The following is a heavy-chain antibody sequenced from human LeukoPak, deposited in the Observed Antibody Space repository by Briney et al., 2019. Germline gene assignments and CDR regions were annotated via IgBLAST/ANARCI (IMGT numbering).Heavy chain of an antibody. V-gene: IGHV3-74*01. CDR1: GFTFSNYW. CDR3: ARVGRGVYGMDV. Sequence: GGSLRLSCAASGFTFSNYWMHWVRQAPGKGLVWLSRINSDGSTTYRDSVKGRFTVSRDNAKNTMYLQMNSLRAEDTAVYYCARVGRGVYGMDVWGQGTTVTVSS. D-gene: IGHD3-10*01. CDR2: INSDGST. J-gene: IGHJ6*02.